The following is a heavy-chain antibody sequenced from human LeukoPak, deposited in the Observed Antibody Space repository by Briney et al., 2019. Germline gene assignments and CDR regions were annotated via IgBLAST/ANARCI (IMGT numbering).Heavy chain of an antibody. CDR2: IIPILGIA. V-gene: IGHV1-69*04. D-gene: IGHD3-10*01. J-gene: IGHJ6*03. Sequence: GSSVKVSCKASGGTFSSYAISWVRQAPGQGLEWMGRIIPILGIANYAQKFQGRVTMTTDTSTSTAYMELRSLRSDDTAVYYCARLHYYGSGHMDVWGKGTTVTVSS. CDR1: GGTFSSYA. CDR3: ARLHYYGSGHMDV.